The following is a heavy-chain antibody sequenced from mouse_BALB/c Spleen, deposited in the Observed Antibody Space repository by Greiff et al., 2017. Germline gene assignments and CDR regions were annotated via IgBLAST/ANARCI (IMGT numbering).Heavy chain of an antibody. D-gene: IGHD1-1*01. CDR2: ISDGGSYT. V-gene: IGHV5-4*02. J-gene: IGHJ1*01. CDR1: GFTFSDYY. CDR3: ARGEGSYYYGSSFPWYFDV. Sequence: EVKVVESGGGLVKPGGSLKLSCAASGFTFSDYYMYWVRQTPEKRLEWVATISDGGSYTYYPDSVKGRFTISRDNAKNNLYLQMSSLKSEDTAMYYCARGEGSYYYGSSFPWYFDVWGAGTTVTVSS.